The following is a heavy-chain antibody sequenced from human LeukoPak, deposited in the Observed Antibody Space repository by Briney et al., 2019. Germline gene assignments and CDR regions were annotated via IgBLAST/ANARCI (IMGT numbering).Heavy chain of an antibody. CDR3: ATLITVVLDAFDI. J-gene: IGHJ3*02. V-gene: IGHV3-21*01. D-gene: IGHD4-23*01. Sequence: PGGSLRLSCAASGFTFTSHSMNWVRQAPGKGLEWVSFISSSSGSIYYADSVKGRFTISRDNAKNSLYLQMNSLRAEDTAVYYCATLITVVLDAFDIWRQGTMVSVAS. CDR2: ISSSSGSI. CDR1: GFTFTSHS.